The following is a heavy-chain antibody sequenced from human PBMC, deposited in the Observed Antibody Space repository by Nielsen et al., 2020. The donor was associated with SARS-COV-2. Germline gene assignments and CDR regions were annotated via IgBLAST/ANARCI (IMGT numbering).Heavy chain of an antibody. Sequence: SLKISCAASGFTFSSYAMHWVRQAPGKGLEWVAVISYDGSNKYYADSVKGRFTISRDNSKNTLYLQMNSLRAEDTAVYYCTTAQGRMTTVVTPQIDYWGQGTLATVSS. D-gene: IGHD4-23*01. CDR1: GFTFSSYA. J-gene: IGHJ4*02. CDR3: TTAQGRMTTVVTPQIDY. CDR2: ISYDGSNK. V-gene: IGHV3-30*04.